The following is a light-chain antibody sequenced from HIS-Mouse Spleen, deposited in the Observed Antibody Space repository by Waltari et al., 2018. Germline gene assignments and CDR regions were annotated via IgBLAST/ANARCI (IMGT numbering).Light chain of an antibody. CDR3: YSTDSSGNHRV. CDR2: EDS. V-gene: IGLV3-10*01. Sequence: SYQLTQPPSAPVSPGQKPRITCPGDELPKKYAYWYQQKSGQAPVLVIYEDSKRPSGIPERFSGSSSGTMATLTISGAQVEDEADYYCYSTDSSGNHRVFGGGTKLTVL. CDR1: ELPKKY. J-gene: IGLJ2*01.